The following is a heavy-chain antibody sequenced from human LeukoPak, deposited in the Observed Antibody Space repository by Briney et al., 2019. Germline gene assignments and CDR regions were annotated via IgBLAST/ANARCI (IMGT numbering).Heavy chain of an antibody. Sequence: SETLSLTCTVSGGSISSNYWSWIRQPPGKGLEWIGYIYNSGGINYNPSLKSRVAVSVDTSKNQFSLKLNSVTAADTAVYYCARTSGYTYFDYWGQGTLVTVSS. J-gene: IGHJ4*02. CDR2: IYNSGGI. CDR1: GGSISSNY. V-gene: IGHV4-59*01. D-gene: IGHD5-12*01. CDR3: ARTSGYTYFDY.